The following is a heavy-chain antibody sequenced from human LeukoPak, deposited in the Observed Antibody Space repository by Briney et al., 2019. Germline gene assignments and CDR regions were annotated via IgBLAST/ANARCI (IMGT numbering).Heavy chain of an antibody. CDR3: ARDSASYSSSWSSLGY. Sequence: GGSLRLSCAASGFTFSSYGMHWVRQAPGKGLEWVAVIWYDGSNKYYADSVKGRFTISRDNSKNSLYLQMNSLRAEDTAVYYCARDSASYSSSWSSLGYWGQGTLVTVSS. CDR2: IWYDGSNK. CDR1: GFTFSSYG. J-gene: IGHJ4*02. V-gene: IGHV3-33*01. D-gene: IGHD6-13*01.